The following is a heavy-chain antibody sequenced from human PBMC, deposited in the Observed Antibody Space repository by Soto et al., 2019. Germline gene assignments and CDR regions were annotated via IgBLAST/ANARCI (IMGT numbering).Heavy chain of an antibody. CDR2: INPNSGGT. J-gene: IGHJ4*02. Sequence: ASVKVSCKASGYTFTGYYMHWVRQAPGQGLEWMGWINPNSGGTNYAQKFQGRVTMTRDTSISTAYMELSRLRSDDTAVYYCARRYCSGGSCPYYFDYWGQGTLVTVSS. CDR3: ARRYCSGGSCPYYFDY. V-gene: IGHV1-2*02. CDR1: GYTFTGYY. D-gene: IGHD2-15*01.